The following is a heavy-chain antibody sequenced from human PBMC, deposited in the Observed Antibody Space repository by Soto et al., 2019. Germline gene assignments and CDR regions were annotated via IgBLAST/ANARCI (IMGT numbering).Heavy chain of an antibody. CDR2: INPTGGAT. CDR1: GYSFNNYY. CDR3: ARAGYGSVPGNYLDY. J-gene: IGHJ4*02. D-gene: IGHD3-10*01. V-gene: IGHV1-46*02. Sequence: QVQLVQSGAEVKKPGASVKVSCKAFGYSFNNYYLHWVRQAPGQGLEWMGIINPTGGATTYEQKFQGRITMTIDTSTTTVYLEVSSLRSEDTAVYFCARAGYGSVPGNYLDYWGLGTLVTVSS.